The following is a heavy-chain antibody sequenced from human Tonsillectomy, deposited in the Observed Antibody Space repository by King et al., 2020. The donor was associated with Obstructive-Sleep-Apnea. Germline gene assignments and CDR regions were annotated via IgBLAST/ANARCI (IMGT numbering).Heavy chain of an antibody. CDR1: GYTFTSYY. J-gene: IGHJ4*02. CDR3: ARAFSSSWYGGHFDY. D-gene: IGHD6-13*01. Sequence: KLVQSGAEVKKPGASVKVSCKASGYTFTSYYMHWVRQAPGQGLEWMGIINPSGGSTSYAQKFQGRVTMTRDTSTSTVYMELSSLRSEDTAVYYCARAFSSSWYGGHFDYWGQGTLVTVSS. V-gene: IGHV1-46*01. CDR2: INPSGGST.